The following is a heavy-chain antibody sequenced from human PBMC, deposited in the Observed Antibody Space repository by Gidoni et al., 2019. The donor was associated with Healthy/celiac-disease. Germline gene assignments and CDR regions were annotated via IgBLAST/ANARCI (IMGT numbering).Heavy chain of an antibody. J-gene: IGHJ6*02. D-gene: IGHD5-12*01. CDR2: INSDGSRT. Sequence: EVQLVESGGGLVQPGGSLRLSCAASGFTFSSYWMHWVRQAPGKGLVWVSRINSDGSRTSYANSVKGRFTISRDNAKNTLYLQMNSLRAEDTAVYYCARGAGMATIGYYYYGMDVWGQGTTVTVSS. CDR1: GFTFSSYW. V-gene: IGHV3-74*01. CDR3: ARGAGMATIGYYYYGMDV.